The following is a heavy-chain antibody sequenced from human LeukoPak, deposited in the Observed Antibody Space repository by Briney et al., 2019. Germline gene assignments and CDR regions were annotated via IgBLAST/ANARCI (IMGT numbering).Heavy chain of an antibody. CDR1: GFTFSSYA. Sequence: GRSLRLSCAASGFTFSSYAMHWVRQAPGKGLEWVAVISYDGSNKYCADSVKGRFTISRDNSKNTLYLQMNSLRAEDTAVYYCARDSYYYDSSGYPDYWGQGTLVTVS. CDR2: ISYDGSNK. V-gene: IGHV3-30-3*01. D-gene: IGHD3-22*01. CDR3: ARDSYYYDSSGYPDY. J-gene: IGHJ4*02.